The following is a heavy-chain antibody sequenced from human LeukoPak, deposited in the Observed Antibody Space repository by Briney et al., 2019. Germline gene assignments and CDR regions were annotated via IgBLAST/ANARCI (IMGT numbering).Heavy chain of an antibody. CDR2: IYTSGST. Sequence: SETLSLTCTVSGGSISSYYWSWIRQPPGKGLEWIGYIYTSGSTNYNPSLKRRVTISVDTSKNKFSLKLSSVTAADTAVYYCARLIKYDSSGYLYWYFDLWGRGPLVTVSS. D-gene: IGHD3-22*01. V-gene: IGHV4-4*09. J-gene: IGHJ2*01. CDR3: ARLIKYDSSGYLYWYFDL. CDR1: GGSISSYY.